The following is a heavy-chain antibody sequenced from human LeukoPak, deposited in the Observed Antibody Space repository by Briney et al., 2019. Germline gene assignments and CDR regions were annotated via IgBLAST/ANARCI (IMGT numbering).Heavy chain of an antibody. CDR1: GFTFSSYW. J-gene: IGHJ4*02. Sequence: GGSLRLSCAASGFTFSSYWMHWVRHAQGKGLGWVSRINSDGSSTIYADSVKGPFTISRDNAKNTLYLQMNSLRAEDTAVYYCARAGILGWGQGTLVTVSS. CDR2: INSDGSST. CDR3: ARAGILG. V-gene: IGHV3-74*01. D-gene: IGHD3-9*01.